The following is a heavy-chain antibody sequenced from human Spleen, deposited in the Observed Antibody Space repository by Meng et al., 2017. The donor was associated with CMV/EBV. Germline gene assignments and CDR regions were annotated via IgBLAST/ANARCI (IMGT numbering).Heavy chain of an antibody. J-gene: IGHJ6*02. Sequence: GESLKISCAASRFTFSDYHMNWVRQAPGKGLEWVSFISRTSPIYYADSLKGRFTISRDNAKNSLYLQMNSLRAEDTAVYYCARDNHGFGDLREDVWGQGTTVTVSS. CDR3: ARDNHGFGDLREDV. V-gene: IGHV3-69-1*01. D-gene: IGHD3-10*01. CDR1: RFTFSDYH. CDR2: ISRTSPI.